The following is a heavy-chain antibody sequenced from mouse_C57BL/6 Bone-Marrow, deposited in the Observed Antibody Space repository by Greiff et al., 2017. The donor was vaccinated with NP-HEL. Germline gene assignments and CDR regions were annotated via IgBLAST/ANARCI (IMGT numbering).Heavy chain of an antibody. CDR3: ARHDGYYAMDY. V-gene: IGHV5-4*03. Sequence: EVMLVESGGGLVKPGGSLKLSCAASGFTFSSYAMSWVRQTPEKRLEWVATISDGGSYTYYPDNVKGRFTISRDNAKNNLYLQKSHLKSEDTAMYYCARHDGYYAMDYWGQGTSVTVSS. D-gene: IGHD2-3*01. J-gene: IGHJ4*01. CDR1: GFTFSSYA. CDR2: ISDGGSYT.